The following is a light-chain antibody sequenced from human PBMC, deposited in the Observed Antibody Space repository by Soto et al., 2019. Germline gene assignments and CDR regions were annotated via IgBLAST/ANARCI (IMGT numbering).Light chain of an antibody. Sequence: EIVLTQSPATLSLSPGERATLSCRASQSIRSYLAWYQHKPGQAPRLLIYDASNRATGIPARFSGSGSGTDFPLTISSLEAEDFAVYYCQQRSDWPALTFGGGTKVEIK. V-gene: IGKV3-11*01. J-gene: IGKJ4*01. CDR1: QSIRSY. CDR3: QQRSDWPALT. CDR2: DAS.